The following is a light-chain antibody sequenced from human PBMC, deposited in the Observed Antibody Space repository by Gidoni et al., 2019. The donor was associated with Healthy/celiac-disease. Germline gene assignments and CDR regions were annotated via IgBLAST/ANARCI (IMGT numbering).Light chain of an antibody. Sequence: EIVLTQSPATLSLSPGERATLSCRASQSFSSYLAWYQQKPGQAPRLLIYDASNRATGIPARFSGSGSGTDFTLTISSLEPEDFAVYYCQQRSNWPPETFGQGTKLEIK. CDR2: DAS. CDR1: QSFSSY. CDR3: QQRSNWPPET. J-gene: IGKJ2*01. V-gene: IGKV3-11*01.